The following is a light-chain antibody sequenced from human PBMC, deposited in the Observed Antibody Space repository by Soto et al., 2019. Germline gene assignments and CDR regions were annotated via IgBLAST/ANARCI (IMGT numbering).Light chain of an antibody. CDR1: QSVSDN. V-gene: IGKV3D-15*01. J-gene: IGKJ4*02. Sequence: EIVLTQSPATLSVSPGQRVTLSCRASQSVSDNLAWYQQKPGQAPRLLIYGASIRATDIPARFSGSGSGTEFSLAISSLQYEDGAVYYCQQYNDGPLTFGGGTKVEIK. CDR3: QQYNDGPLT. CDR2: GAS.